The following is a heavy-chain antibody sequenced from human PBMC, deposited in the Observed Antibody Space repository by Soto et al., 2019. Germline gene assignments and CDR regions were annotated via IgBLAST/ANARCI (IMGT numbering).Heavy chain of an antibody. J-gene: IGHJ5*02. CDR2: ISAYNGNT. D-gene: IGHD2-2*01. Sequence: ASVKVSCKASGYTFTSYGISWVRQAPGQGLEWMGWISAYNGNTNYAQKLQGRVTMTTDTSTSTAYMELRSLRSDGTAVYYCARDRDYCSSTSCSASGWFDPWGQGTLVTVSS. V-gene: IGHV1-18*01. CDR3: ARDRDYCSSTSCSASGWFDP. CDR1: GYTFTSYG.